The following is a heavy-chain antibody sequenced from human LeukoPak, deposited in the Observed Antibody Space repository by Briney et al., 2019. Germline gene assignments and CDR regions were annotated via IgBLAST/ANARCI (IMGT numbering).Heavy chain of an antibody. J-gene: IGHJ4*02. CDR2: ISADGGST. CDR1: GLTFDDSA. Sequence: GGSLRLSCVASGLTFDDSAMHWVCQAPGKGLEWVSLISADGGSTFYADSVKGRFSISRDNSKNSLYLQTNSLRSEDTAMYYCAKESGKFDYWGQGTLVTVSS. V-gene: IGHV3-43*02. CDR3: AKESGKFDY.